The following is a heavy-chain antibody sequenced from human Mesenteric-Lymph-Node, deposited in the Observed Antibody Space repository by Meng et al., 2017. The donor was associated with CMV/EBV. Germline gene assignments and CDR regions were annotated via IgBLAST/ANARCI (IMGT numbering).Heavy chain of an antibody. CDR3: ARGTPGAFDI. D-gene: IGHD1-14*01. Sequence: GESLKISCEGSGYSFTSYWVAWVRQMSGKGLELMGLIYAGDSSTRYRPSFQGQVIISVDKSISTAYLQWSSLRASDTAMYYCARGTPGAFDIWGQGTMVTVSS. CDR2: IYAGDSST. J-gene: IGHJ3*02. V-gene: IGHV5-51*01. CDR1: GYSFTSYW.